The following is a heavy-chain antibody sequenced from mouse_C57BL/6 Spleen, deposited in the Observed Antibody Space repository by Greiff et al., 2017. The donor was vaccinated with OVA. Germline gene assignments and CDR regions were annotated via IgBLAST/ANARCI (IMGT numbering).Heavy chain of an antibody. CDR3: GGVGLRQEAMDY. Sequence: QVQLQQPGTELVKPGASVKLSCKASGYTFTSYWMHWVKQRPGQGLEWIGNINPSNGCTNYNEKFKSKATLTVDKSSSTAYMQLSSLTSEDSAVDYCGGVGLRQEAMDYWGQGTSVTVSS. D-gene: IGHD3-1*01. CDR1: GYTFTSYW. CDR2: INPSNGCT. V-gene: IGHV1-53*01. J-gene: IGHJ4*01.